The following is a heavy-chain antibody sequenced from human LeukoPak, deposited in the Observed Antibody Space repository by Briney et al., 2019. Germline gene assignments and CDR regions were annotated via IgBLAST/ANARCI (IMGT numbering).Heavy chain of an antibody. CDR1: GGSISSYY. CDR2: IFYSGST. CDR3: ARDGSVAPDY. Sequence: PSETLSLTCTVSGGSISSYYCNWIRQPPGKGLEWIGNIFYSGSTNYNPSLKSRVTISVDTSKNQFSLKLSSVTAADTAVYYCARDGSVAPDYWGQGTLVTVSS. V-gene: IGHV4-59*12. J-gene: IGHJ4*02. D-gene: IGHD6-19*01.